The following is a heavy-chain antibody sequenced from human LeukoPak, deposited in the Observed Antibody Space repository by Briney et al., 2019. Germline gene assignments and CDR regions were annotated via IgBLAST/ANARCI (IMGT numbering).Heavy chain of an antibody. CDR2: ISSDGNSI. Sequence: PGGSLRLSCAASGFTFSDYYMSWIRQAPGKGLEGVSYISSDGNSIYYADSVKGRFTISTDNAKNSLYLQMNSLRGEDTAMYYCTRFFSKTGGWYPGGLDYWGQGILVTVSS. CDR1: GFTFSDYY. CDR3: TRFFSKTGGWYPGGLDY. D-gene: IGHD6-19*01. V-gene: IGHV3-11*04. J-gene: IGHJ4*02.